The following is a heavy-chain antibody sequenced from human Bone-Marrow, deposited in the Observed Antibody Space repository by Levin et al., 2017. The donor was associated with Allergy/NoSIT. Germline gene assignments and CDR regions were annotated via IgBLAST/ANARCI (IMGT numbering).Heavy chain of an antibody. CDR3: LSPPGITSSDFSA. CDR2: MRSKPNNYAT. J-gene: IGHJ5*02. CDR1: GFIFGGSA. V-gene: IGHV3-73*01. Sequence: GESLKISCVASGFIFGGSAVHWVRQASGKGLEWLGRMRSKPNNYATAYAASVEGRFTIHRDDSKNTAYLQMKSLKTEDTAVDHWLSPPGITSSDFSAWGQGTLVTVSS. D-gene: IGHD1-14*01.